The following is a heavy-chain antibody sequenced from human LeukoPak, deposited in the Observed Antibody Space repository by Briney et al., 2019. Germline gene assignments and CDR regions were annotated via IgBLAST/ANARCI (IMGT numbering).Heavy chain of an antibody. CDR3: ARPLIVGSKGAFDI. Sequence: PSETLSLTCTVSGGSISPYYWSWIRQPPGKGLEWIGYIYYSGSTNYNPSLKSRVTISVDTSKNQFSLKLSSVTAADTAVYYCARPLIVGSKGAFDIWGQGTVVTVSS. CDR2: IYYSGST. D-gene: IGHD3-22*01. V-gene: IGHV4-59*08. J-gene: IGHJ3*02. CDR1: GGSISPYY.